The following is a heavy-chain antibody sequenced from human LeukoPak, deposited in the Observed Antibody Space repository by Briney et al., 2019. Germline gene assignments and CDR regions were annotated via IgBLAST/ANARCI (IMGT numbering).Heavy chain of an antibody. CDR3: ARLRFGEPLLDY. Sequence: SETLSLTCTVSGGSISSYYWSWIRQPPGKGLEWIGYIYYSGSTNYNPSLKSRVTISVDTSKNQFTLKLSSVTAADTAVYYCARLRFGEPLLDYWGQGTLVTVSS. CDR2: IYYSGST. D-gene: IGHD3-10*01. CDR1: GGSISSYY. V-gene: IGHV4-59*01. J-gene: IGHJ4*02.